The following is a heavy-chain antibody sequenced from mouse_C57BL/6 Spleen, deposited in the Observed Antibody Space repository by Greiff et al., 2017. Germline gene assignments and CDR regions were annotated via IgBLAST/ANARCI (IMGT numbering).Heavy chain of an antibody. Sequence: EVKLMESGAELVKPGASVKLSCTASGFNIKDYYMHWVKQRTEQGLEWIGRIDPEDGETKYAPKFQGKATITADTSSNTAYLQLSSLTSEDTAVYYCARSRLITTDDFAYWGQGTTLTVSS. CDR3: ARSRLITTDDFAY. J-gene: IGHJ2*01. CDR1: GFNIKDYY. V-gene: IGHV14-2*01. CDR2: IDPEDGET. D-gene: IGHD1-1*01.